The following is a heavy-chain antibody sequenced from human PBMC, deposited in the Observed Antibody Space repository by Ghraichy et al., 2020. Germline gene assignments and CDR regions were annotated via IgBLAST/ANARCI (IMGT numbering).Heavy chain of an antibody. CDR1: GGSFSGYY. Sequence: SETLSLTCAVYGGSFSGYYWSWIRQPPGKGLEWIGEINHSGSTNYNPSLKSRVTISVDTSKNQFSPKLSSVTAADTAVYYCARGSISVWFDPWGQGTLVTVSS. D-gene: IGHD3-10*01. V-gene: IGHV4-34*01. CDR2: INHSGST. J-gene: IGHJ5*02. CDR3: ARGSISVWFDP.